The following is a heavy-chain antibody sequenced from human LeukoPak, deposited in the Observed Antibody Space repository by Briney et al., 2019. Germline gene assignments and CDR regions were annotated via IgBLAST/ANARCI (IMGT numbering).Heavy chain of an antibody. Sequence: GGSLRLSCAASGFTFSSYSMNWVRQAPGKGLEWVSYISSSGSTIYYADSVKGRFTISRDNAKNSLYLQMNSLRAEDTAVYYCARGTTVSSSLLYWGQGTLVTVSS. D-gene: IGHD6-6*01. CDR1: GFTFSSYS. V-gene: IGHV3-48*04. CDR2: ISSSGSTI. J-gene: IGHJ4*02. CDR3: ARGTTVSSSLLY.